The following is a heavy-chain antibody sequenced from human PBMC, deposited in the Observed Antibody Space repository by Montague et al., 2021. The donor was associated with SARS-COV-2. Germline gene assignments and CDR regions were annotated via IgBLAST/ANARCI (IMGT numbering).Heavy chain of an antibody. CDR2: IKQDGSEK. CDR3: AKGSRGVRLGGSSPSAKLNWLDP. Sequence: SLRLSCAASGFTFSSYWMSWVRQAPGKGLEWVANIKQDGSEKYYVDSVKGRFTISRDNAKNSLYLQMNSLRIEDTAYYYCAKGSRGVRLGGSSPSAKLNWLDPWGQGTLVSVSS. D-gene: IGHD1-26*01. J-gene: IGHJ5*02. V-gene: IGHV3-7*03. CDR1: GFTFSSYW.